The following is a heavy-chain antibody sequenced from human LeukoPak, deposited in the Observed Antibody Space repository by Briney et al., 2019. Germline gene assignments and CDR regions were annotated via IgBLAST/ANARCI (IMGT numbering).Heavy chain of an antibody. V-gene: IGHV3-21*01. Sequence: GGSLRLSCAASGFTFSSYSMNWVRQAPGKGLEWVSFISSSSRYIYYADSLKGRFTISRDNAKYSLYLQMNSLRAEDTAVYYCARDLGYCSGGSCFFDYWGQGTLVTVSS. J-gene: IGHJ4*02. CDR1: GFTFSSYS. D-gene: IGHD2-15*01. CDR2: ISSSSRYI. CDR3: ARDLGYCSGGSCFFDY.